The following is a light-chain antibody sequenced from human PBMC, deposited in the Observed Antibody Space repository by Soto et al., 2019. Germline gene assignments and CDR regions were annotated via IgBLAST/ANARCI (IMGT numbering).Light chain of an antibody. V-gene: IGKV1-39*01. Sequence: DIQMTQSPSSLSASVGHRVTITCRASQSISSYLNWYQQKPGKAPKLLIYAGSSLQSGVPSRFSGSGSGTDFTLTISSLQPEDFATYYCQQSYSTLIGFDPGTRLELK. CDR1: QSISSY. CDR2: AGS. CDR3: QQSYSTLIG. J-gene: IGKJ5*01.